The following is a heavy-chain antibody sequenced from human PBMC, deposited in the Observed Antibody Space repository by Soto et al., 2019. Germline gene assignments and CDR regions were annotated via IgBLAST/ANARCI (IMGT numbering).Heavy chain of an antibody. CDR3: ARNRLLWYEDFDP. Sequence: ASVKVSCKASGYSFKTYSIHWVRQAPGQRLEWMGSINAGSGDTKYSPQFQGRVTITRDTTATTAYMEMRSLRSEDTAVYYCARNRLLWYEDFDPWGQGTLVTVS. J-gene: IGHJ5*02. V-gene: IGHV1-3*01. CDR2: INAGSGDT. CDR1: GYSFKTYS. D-gene: IGHD2-21*01.